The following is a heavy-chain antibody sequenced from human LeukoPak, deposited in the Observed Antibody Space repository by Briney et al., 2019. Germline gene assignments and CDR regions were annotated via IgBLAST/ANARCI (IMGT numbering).Heavy chain of an antibody. CDR3: ARGPTEGSRITMIVVVIEHYFDY. J-gene: IGHJ4*02. D-gene: IGHD3-22*01. Sequence: GGSLRLSCAASGFILSSYWMSWVRQAPGKGLEWVANVKQDGSEKYYVDSVKGRFTISRDNGKNSLYLQMNSLRAEDTAVYYCARGPTEGSRITMIVVVIEHYFDYWGQGTLVTVSS. V-gene: IGHV3-7*03. CDR2: VKQDGSEK. CDR1: GFILSSYW.